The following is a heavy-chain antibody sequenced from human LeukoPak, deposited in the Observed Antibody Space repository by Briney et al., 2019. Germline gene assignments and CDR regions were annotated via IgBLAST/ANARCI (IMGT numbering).Heavy chain of an antibody. J-gene: IGHJ4*02. CDR2: IKSKTDGGTT. Sequence: WIRQPPGKGLEWVGRIKSKTDGGTTDYAAPVKGRFTISRDDSKNTLYLQMNSLKTEDTAVYYCTTDTTGTTDYWGQGTLVTVSS. CDR3: TTDTTGTTDY. V-gene: IGHV3-15*01. D-gene: IGHD1-1*01.